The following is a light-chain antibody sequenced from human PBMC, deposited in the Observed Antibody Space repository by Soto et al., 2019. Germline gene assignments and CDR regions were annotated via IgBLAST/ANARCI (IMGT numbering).Light chain of an antibody. Sequence: EIVMTQSPATLSVSPGERATLSCRASQSVSSNLAWYQQKPGQAPRLLIYGASTRATGIPARFSGSGSGTEFTLTISSLQSEDFAVYCCQQYESLPPWTFGQGTKVEIK. CDR2: GAS. CDR3: QQYESLPPWT. V-gene: IGKV3-15*01. J-gene: IGKJ1*01. CDR1: QSVSSN.